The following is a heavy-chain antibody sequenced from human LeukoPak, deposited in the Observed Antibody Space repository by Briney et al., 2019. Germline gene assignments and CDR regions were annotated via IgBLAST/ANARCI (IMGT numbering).Heavy chain of an antibody. J-gene: IGHJ5*02. Sequence: ASVKVSCKASGYTFTGYYMHWVRQAPGQGLEWMGWINPNSGGTNYAQKFQGRVTMTRDTSISTAYMELSRLRSDDTAVYFCARDLPHYDILTGYRNWFDPWGQGTLVTVSS. V-gene: IGHV1-2*02. CDR3: ARDLPHYDILTGYRNWFDP. CDR2: INPNSGGT. CDR1: GYTFTGYY. D-gene: IGHD3-9*01.